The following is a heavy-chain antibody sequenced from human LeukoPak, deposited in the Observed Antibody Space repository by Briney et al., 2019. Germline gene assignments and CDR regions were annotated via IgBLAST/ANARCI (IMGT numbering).Heavy chain of an antibody. V-gene: IGHV3-23*01. J-gene: IGHJ4*02. CDR3: ASLGIQLWSREHFDY. CDR1: GFTFSNYG. CDR2: ISGSGVTT. D-gene: IGHD5-18*01. Sequence: GGSPRLSCAASGFTFSNYGMSWVRQAPGKGLEWVSAISGSGVTTYYADSVKGRFTISRDNSKHTLYLQMNSLRAEDTAVYYCASLGIQLWSREHFDYWGQGTLVTVSS.